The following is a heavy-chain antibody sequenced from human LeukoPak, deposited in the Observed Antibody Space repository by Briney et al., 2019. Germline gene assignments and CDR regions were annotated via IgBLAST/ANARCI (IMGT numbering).Heavy chain of an antibody. Sequence: PGGSLRLSCTASGFTFSGAWMTWVRQAPGKGLEWVSSISSSSSYIYYADSVKGRFTISRDNAKNSLYLQMNSLRAEDTAVYHCASFPVAGTFYMDVWGKGTTVTVSS. J-gene: IGHJ6*03. CDR3: ASFPVAGTFYMDV. V-gene: IGHV3-21*01. CDR2: ISSSSSYI. CDR1: GFTFSGAW. D-gene: IGHD6-19*01.